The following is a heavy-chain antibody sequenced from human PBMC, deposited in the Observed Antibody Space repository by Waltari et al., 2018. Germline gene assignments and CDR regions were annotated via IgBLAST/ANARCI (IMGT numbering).Heavy chain of an antibody. CDR3: VGWNDPINS. Sequence: EAQLVQSGGGLVQPGGSMTLSCAASGFTIRGFWWTWIRQAPGQGRQCVAHIGPDGSDKYYVDSVKGRFTFARDNAENSLLLQMSSLRVEDTALYYGVGWNDPINSWGQGTLVAVSS. J-gene: IGHJ4*02. V-gene: IGHV3-7*01. D-gene: IGHD1-1*01. CDR1: GFTIRGFW. CDR2: IGPDGSDK.